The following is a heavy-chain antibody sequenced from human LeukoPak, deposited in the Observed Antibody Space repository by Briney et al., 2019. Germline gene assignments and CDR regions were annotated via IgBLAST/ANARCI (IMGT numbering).Heavy chain of an antibody. V-gene: IGHV3-21*01. Sequence: PGRSLRLSSPASGFTFSSYSMNWVRQAPGKGLESVSSISSSSSYIYYADSVKGRFTISRDNAKNSLYLQMNSLRAEDTAVYYCARDGSYGDFDYWGQGTLVTVSS. CDR2: ISSSSSYI. CDR1: GFTFSSYS. J-gene: IGHJ4*02. CDR3: ARDGSYGDFDY. D-gene: IGHD5-18*01.